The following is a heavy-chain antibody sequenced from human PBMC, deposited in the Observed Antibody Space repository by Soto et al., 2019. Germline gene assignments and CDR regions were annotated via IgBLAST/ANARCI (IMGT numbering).Heavy chain of an antibody. CDR1: GGSINTFY. CDR3: AREGSYSAYNFAHGIQLWSFDF. J-gene: IGHJ4*02. Sequence: SETLSLSCTVSGGSINTFYWSWVRQPAGKGLEWIGRIFSSGSTSFNPSLESRVAMSVDTSKNHFSLNLSSVTAADMAVYYCAREGSYSAYNFAHGIQLWSFDFWGQGTLATVSS. D-gene: IGHD5-12*01. CDR2: IFSSGST. V-gene: IGHV4-4*07.